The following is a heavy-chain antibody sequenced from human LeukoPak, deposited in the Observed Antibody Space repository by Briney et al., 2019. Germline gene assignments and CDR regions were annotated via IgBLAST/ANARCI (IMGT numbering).Heavy chain of an antibody. Sequence: GGSLRLSCAASGFTFSSYWMSWVRQAPGKGLEWVANIRQDGSEKNYVDSVKGRLTVSRDNAENSLYLQMNSLRAEDTAVYYCVRDRNSNFGYWGQGTLVTVSS. J-gene: IGHJ4*02. CDR1: GFTFSSYW. D-gene: IGHD4-11*01. V-gene: IGHV3-7*05. CDR2: IRQDGSEK. CDR3: VRDRNSNFGY.